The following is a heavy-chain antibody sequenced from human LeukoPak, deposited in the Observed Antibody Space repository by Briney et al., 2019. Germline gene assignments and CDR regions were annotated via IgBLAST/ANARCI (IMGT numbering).Heavy chain of an antibody. CDR2: IYTSGST. V-gene: IGHV4-61*09. CDR3: ARDPGRMVRGSRSGYDGNYYYMDV. Sequence: PSQTLSLTCTVSSGSISSGSYCWSWIRQPAGKGLEWIGHIYTSGSTNYNPSLKSRVTISVDTSKNQFSLQLNPVTAADTAVYYCARDPGRMVRGSRSGYDGNYYYMDVWGKGTTVTVSS. D-gene: IGHD3-10*01. CDR1: SGSISSGSYC. J-gene: IGHJ6*03.